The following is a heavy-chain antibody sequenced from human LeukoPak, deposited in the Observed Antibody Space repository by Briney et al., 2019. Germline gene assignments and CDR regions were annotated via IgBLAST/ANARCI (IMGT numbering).Heavy chain of an antibody. V-gene: IGHV1-46*01. CDR2: INPSGGST. D-gene: IGHD6-13*01. J-gene: IGHJ4*02. Sequence: ASVKVSCKASGYTFTSYYMHWVRQAPGQGLEWMGIINPSGGSTSYAQKFQGRVTMIRDTSTSTVYMELSSLRSEDTAVYYCARAANRGYSSSWYVYWGQGTLVTVSS. CDR3: ARAANRGYSSSWYVY. CDR1: GYTFTSYY.